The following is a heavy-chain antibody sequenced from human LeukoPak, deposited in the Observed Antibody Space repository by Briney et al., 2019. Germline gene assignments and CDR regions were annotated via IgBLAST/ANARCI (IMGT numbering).Heavy chain of an antibody. CDR2: ISGSGGST. CDR1: GFTFSSYA. D-gene: IGHD2-21*02. CDR3: TTAMVMTAILYFQH. Sequence: GGSLRLSCATSGFTFSSYAMSWVRQAPGKGLEWVSAISGSGGSTYYADSVKGWFTISRDNSKNTLYLQMNSLRAEDTAVYYCTTAMVMTAILYFQHWGQGTTVTVSS. V-gene: IGHV3-23*01. J-gene: IGHJ1*01.